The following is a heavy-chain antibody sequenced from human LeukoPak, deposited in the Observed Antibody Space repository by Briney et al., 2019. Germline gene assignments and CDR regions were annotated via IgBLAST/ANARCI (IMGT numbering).Heavy chain of an antibody. D-gene: IGHD3-10*01. CDR2: MNPNSGNT. Sequence: ASVKVSCKASGYTFITYDISWVRQATGQGLEWMGWMNPNSGNTGYAQKFQGRVTMTRNTSISTAYMELSSLTSEDTAVYYCAIPVDTMARGDSSWGQGTLVTVSS. V-gene: IGHV1-8*01. J-gene: IGHJ4*02. CDR1: GYTFITYD. CDR3: AIPVDTMARGDSS.